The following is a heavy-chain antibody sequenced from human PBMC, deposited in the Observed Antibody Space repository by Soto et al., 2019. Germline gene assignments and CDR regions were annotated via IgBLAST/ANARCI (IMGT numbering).Heavy chain of an antibody. CDR1: GFTFNDYA. CDR3: AKGRSGWNDDALDI. J-gene: IGHJ3*02. CDR2: ISWNGGTV. D-gene: IGHD6-19*01. V-gene: IGHV3-9*01. Sequence: SLRLSCSASGFTFNDYAMHWFRQVPGRGLEWVSGISWNGGTVDYADSVRGRFTVSRDNSKRSLYMQMNNLRGEDTAFYYCAKGRSGWNDDALDIWGRGTMVTVSS.